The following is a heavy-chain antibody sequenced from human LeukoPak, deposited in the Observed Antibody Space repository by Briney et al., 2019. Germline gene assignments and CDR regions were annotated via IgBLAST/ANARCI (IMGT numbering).Heavy chain of an antibody. CDR2: NSDSGGTT. Sequence: GGSLRLSCAASGFKFSSYAMSWVREAPGKGLEWVQSNSDSGGTTYYADSGKRRFSISRDNSKNTLYLQMSSLRADDTAVYYCAKTAVTGKVAGSDCWGQGTLVTVSS. V-gene: IGHV3-23*01. CDR3: AKTAVTGKVAGSDC. CDR1: GFKFSSYA. J-gene: IGHJ4*02. D-gene: IGHD6-19*01.